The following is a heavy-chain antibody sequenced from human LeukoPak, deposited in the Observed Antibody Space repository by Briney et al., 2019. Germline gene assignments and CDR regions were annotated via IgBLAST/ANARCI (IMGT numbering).Heavy chain of an antibody. D-gene: IGHD6-19*01. CDR1: GFTFTNYW. CDR3: ARDRHSSGWPLFRY. CDR2: IRQDGSEG. J-gene: IGHJ4*02. Sequence: GGSLRLSCAASGFTFTNYWMSWVRQAPGKGLEWVANIRQDGSEGFYVDSVKGRFTISRDNARNSLYLQMNSLRAEDTAVYYCARDRHSSGWPLFRYWGQGTLVTVSS. V-gene: IGHV3-7*01.